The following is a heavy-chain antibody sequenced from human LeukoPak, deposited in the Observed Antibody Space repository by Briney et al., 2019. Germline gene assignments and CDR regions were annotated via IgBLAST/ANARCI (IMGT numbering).Heavy chain of an antibody. CDR1: GGSIFSTSYY. CDR3: ARRRSTDGSGSYYKRYYYMDV. J-gene: IGHJ6*03. D-gene: IGHD3-10*01. V-gene: IGHV4-39*07. CDR2: IYYRGST. Sequence: SETLSLTCTVSGGSIFSTSYYWGWIRQPPGKGLEWIGNIYYRGSTYYNPSLKSRVTISVDTSKNQFSLKLSSVTAADTAVYYCARRRSTDGSGSYYKRYYYMDVWGKGTTVTISS.